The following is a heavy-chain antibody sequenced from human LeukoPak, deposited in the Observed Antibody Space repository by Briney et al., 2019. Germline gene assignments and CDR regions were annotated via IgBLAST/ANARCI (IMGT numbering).Heavy chain of an antibody. Sequence: SETLSLTCTVSGGSMSSSSYYWGWIRQPPGKGLEWIGSIYYSGSTYYNPSLKSRVTISVDTSKNQFSLKLSSVTAADTAVYYCARAGARYDFWSGYLGGWFDPWGQGTLVTVSS. D-gene: IGHD3-3*01. V-gene: IGHV4-39*07. CDR1: GGSMSSSSYY. J-gene: IGHJ5*02. CDR3: ARAGARYDFWSGYLGGWFDP. CDR2: IYYSGST.